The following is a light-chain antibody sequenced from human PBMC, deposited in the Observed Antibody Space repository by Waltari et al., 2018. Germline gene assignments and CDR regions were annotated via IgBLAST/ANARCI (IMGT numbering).Light chain of an antibody. CDR3: QQRGDWPIT. V-gene: IGKV3-11*01. CDR1: QSVSRF. J-gene: IGKJ5*01. CDR2: DAS. Sequence: EIVLTQSPAALSLSPGERATLSCRASQSVSRFVAWYQQKPGQAPSLLIFDASNRAPGIPARFSGSGSGTDFTLTISSLEPEDFAIYYCQQRGDWPITFGQGTRLEIK.